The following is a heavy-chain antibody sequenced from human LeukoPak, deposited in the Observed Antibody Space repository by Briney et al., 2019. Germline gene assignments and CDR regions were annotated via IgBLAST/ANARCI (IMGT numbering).Heavy chain of an antibody. D-gene: IGHD3-22*01. J-gene: IGHJ4*02. CDR1: GGSISTSSYY. Sequence: SETLSLTCTVSGGSISTSSYYWGWIRQPPGRGLEWIGSIYYSGSTYYNPSLKSRVTISVDMSKNQFSLKLSSVTAADTAVYYCARHPRPRDYYDSSGYYSYFDYWGQGTLVTVSS. CDR3: ARHPRPRDYYDSSGYYSYFDY. V-gene: IGHV4-39*01. CDR2: IYYSGST.